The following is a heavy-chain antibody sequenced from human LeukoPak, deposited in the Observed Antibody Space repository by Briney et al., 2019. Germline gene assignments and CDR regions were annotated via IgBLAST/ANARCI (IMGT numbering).Heavy chain of an antibody. V-gene: IGHV4-38-2*02. J-gene: IGHJ4*02. CDR1: GYSISSGYY. Sequence: PSETLSLTCAVSGYSISSGYYWGWIRQPPGKGLEWIGSIYHSGSTYYNPSLKSRVTISVDTSKNQFSLKLSSVTAADTAVYYCAREGGYCSGGSCHRRFDYWGQGTLVTVSS. CDR2: IYHSGST. CDR3: AREGGYCSGGSCHRRFDY. D-gene: IGHD2-15*01.